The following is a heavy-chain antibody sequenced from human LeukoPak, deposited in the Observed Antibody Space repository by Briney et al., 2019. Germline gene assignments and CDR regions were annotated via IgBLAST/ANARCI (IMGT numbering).Heavy chain of an antibody. CDR1: GFTFSSYA. D-gene: IGHD3-9*01. Sequence: GGSLRLSCAASGFTFSSYAMHWVRQAPGKGLEWVAVISYDGSNKYYADSVKGRFTISRDNSKNTLYPQMNSLRAEDTAVYYCARDLERYFDWLAVDYYYGMDVWGQGTTVTVSS. V-gene: IGHV3-30-3*01. CDR3: ARDLERYFDWLAVDYYYGMDV. J-gene: IGHJ6*02. CDR2: ISYDGSNK.